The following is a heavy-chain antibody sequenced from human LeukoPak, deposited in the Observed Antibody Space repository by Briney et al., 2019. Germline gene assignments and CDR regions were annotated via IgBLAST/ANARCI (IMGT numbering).Heavy chain of an antibody. CDR2: ISYDGSKK. Sequence: GGSLRLSCAASGFTFSSYGMHWVSQAPGKGLEWVAVISYDGSKKYYADSVKGRFTISRDNSKNTLYLQMNSLRTEDTALYYCAKDSLEEWELPQPPRYWGQGTLVTVSS. V-gene: IGHV3-30*18. J-gene: IGHJ4*02. CDR3: AKDSLEEWELPQPPRY. CDR1: GFTFSSYG. D-gene: IGHD1-26*01.